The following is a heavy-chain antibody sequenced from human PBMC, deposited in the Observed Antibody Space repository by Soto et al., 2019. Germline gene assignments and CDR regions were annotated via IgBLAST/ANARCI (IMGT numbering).Heavy chain of an antibody. J-gene: IGHJ4*02. D-gene: IGHD1-1*01. CDR2: ITSDGSPI. CDR3: AGGEMSTISFDY. CDR1: GFTFSDYY. V-gene: IGHV3-11*01. Sequence: QVQLVESGGGLVKPGGSLRLSCAASGFTFSDYYMSWIRQAPGKGLEWVSYITSDGSPIYCADSVRGRFTISRDSAKNSVSLQMNSLRAEDTAMYYCAGGEMSTISFDYWGQGTLVTVSS.